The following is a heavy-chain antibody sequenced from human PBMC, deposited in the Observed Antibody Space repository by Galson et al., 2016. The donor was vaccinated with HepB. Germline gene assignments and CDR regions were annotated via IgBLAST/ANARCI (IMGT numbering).Heavy chain of an antibody. CDR3: ARESRMVRGVITYFFDY. J-gene: IGHJ4*02. Sequence: SLRLSCAASGFTASSNYMSWVRQAPGKGLEWVSVIYSGGSTYYADSVRGRFTISRDNSKNTLSLQMNSLRAEDTAVYYCARESRMVRGVITYFFDYWGQGTLVTVSS. V-gene: IGHV3-53*01. CDR2: IYSGGST. D-gene: IGHD3-10*01. CDR1: GFTASSNY.